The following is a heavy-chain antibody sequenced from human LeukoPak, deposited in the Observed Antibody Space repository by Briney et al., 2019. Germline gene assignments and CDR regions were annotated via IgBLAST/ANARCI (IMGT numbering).Heavy chain of an antibody. CDR1: GFTFSNAW. J-gene: IGHJ4*02. D-gene: IGHD6-13*01. V-gene: IGHV4-59*01. Sequence: GSLRLSCATSGFTFSNAWMSWVRQAPGKGLEWIGHIYYSGPTNYNPSLKSRVTISVDTSKKQFSLKLSSVTAADTAVYYCARVASLAYSSSWYYFDYWGQGTLVTVSS. CDR3: ARVASLAYSSSWYYFDY. CDR2: IYYSGPT.